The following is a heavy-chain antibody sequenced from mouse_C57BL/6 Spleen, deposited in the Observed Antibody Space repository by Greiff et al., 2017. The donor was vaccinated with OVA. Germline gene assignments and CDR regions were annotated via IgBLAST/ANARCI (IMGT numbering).Heavy chain of an antibody. V-gene: IGHV5-16*01. CDR1: GFTFSDYY. J-gene: IGHJ3*01. D-gene: IGHD1-1*01. Sequence: EVQLVESEGGLVQPGRSMKLSCTASGFTFSDYYMAWVRQVPEKGLEWVANINYDGSSTYYLDSLKSRFIISRDNAKNILYLQMSRLKSEDTATYYCARVDYGSSYGFAYWGKGTLVTVSA. CDR3: ARVDYGSSYGFAY. CDR2: INYDGSST.